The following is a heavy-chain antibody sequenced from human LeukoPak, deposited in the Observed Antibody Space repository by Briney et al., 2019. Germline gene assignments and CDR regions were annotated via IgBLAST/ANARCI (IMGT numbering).Heavy chain of an antibody. D-gene: IGHD1-26*01. J-gene: IGHJ3*02. Sequence: GGSLRLSCEASGFIFSSYEMSWVRQAPGQGLEWVSFISSSDRTMYYADSMKGRFTVSRDNAKSSVYLQMNSLRAEDTAVYYCARDLWYSGSRAPPRAFDIWGQGTMVTVS. CDR3: ARDLWYSGSRAPPRAFDI. V-gene: IGHV3-48*03. CDR2: ISSSDRTM. CDR1: GFIFSSYE.